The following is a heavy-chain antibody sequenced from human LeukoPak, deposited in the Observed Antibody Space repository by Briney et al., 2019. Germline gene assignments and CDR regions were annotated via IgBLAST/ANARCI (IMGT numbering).Heavy chain of an antibody. CDR2: ILYDGSNK. J-gene: IGHJ4*02. V-gene: IGHV3-30*18. CDR3: AKVGDYDSSGYYYYFDY. Sequence: GGSLRLSCSASGFAFSSYDMHWVRQAPGKGLEWVAVILYDGSNKYYADSVRGRFTISRDNSKNTLYLQMDSLRAEDTAVYYCAKVGDYDSSGYYYYFDYWGQGTLVTVSS. D-gene: IGHD3-22*01. CDR1: GFAFSSYD.